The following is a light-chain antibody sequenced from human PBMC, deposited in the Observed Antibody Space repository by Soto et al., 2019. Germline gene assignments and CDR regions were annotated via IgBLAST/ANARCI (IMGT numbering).Light chain of an antibody. V-gene: IGLV2-8*01. CDR2: AVN. CDR1: FNDVGGYNY. CDR3: SSYAGGNNIMV. Sequence: QSALTQPPSASGSPGQSVTISCTGTFNDVGGYNYVSWYQQEPGKAPKLMIYAVNKRPSGVPDRFSGSKSGNTASLTVSGLRAADEADYFCSSYAGGNNIMVFGGGTKLTVL. J-gene: IGLJ2*01.